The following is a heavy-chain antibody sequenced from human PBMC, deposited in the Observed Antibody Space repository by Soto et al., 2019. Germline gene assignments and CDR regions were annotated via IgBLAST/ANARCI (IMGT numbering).Heavy chain of an antibody. D-gene: IGHD2-15*01. Sequence: EVQLVESGGGLVQPGGSLRLSCAASGFTFSNYWMHWVRQAPGKGLVWVSRINGDGRSTNYADSVKGRFTISRDNVKNTLYLQMNSLRAEDTAVYYCARVYSGADRWGQGTLVTVSS. V-gene: IGHV3-74*01. CDR2: INGDGRST. CDR3: ARVYSGADR. J-gene: IGHJ1*01. CDR1: GFTFSNYW.